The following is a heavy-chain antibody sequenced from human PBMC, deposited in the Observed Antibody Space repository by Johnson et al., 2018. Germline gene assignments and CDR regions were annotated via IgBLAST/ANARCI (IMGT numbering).Heavy chain of an antibody. J-gene: IGHJ6*02. D-gene: IGHD6-6*01. CDR2: ISSSSSTI. CDR3: ARHLYSSSSIRSVDV. CDR1: GFTFSSYS. V-gene: IGHV3-48*02. Sequence: VQLVESGGGLVKPGGSXRLSCAASGFTFSSYSMNSVRQAPGKGLEWVSYISSSSSTIYYADSVQGRFTISRDNAKNSLYLQMNSLRDEDTAVYYCARHLYSSSSIRSVDVWGQGTTVTVSS.